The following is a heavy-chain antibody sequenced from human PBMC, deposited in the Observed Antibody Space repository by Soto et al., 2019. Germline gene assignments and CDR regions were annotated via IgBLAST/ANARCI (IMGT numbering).Heavy chain of an antibody. CDR2: ISWNSGSI. CDR1: GFTFDGYA. Sequence: PGGSLRLSCAASGFTFDGYAMHWVRQAPGKGLEWVSGISWNSGSIGYADSVKGRFTISRDNAKNSLYLQMNSLRAEDTAVYYCARDGSEKPATQPYNWFDPWGQGTLVTVSS. CDR3: ARDGSEKPATQPYNWFDP. V-gene: IGHV3-9*01. J-gene: IGHJ5*02. D-gene: IGHD2-15*01.